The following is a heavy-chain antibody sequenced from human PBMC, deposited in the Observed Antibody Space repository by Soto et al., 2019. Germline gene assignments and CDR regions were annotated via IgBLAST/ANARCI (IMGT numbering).Heavy chain of an antibody. Sequence: EVQLLASGGGLVQPGGSLRLSCAASGFTFSSYAMSWVRQAPGKGLEWVSAISGSGGSTYYADSVKGRFTTSGANSKNTLDLQMNSLRAEDTAVYYCAKESFYWNYPLFEYWGRGTLVTVSS. J-gene: IGHJ4*02. D-gene: IGHD1-7*01. CDR3: AKESFYWNYPLFEY. V-gene: IGHV3-23*01. CDR1: GFTFSSYA. CDR2: ISGSGGST.